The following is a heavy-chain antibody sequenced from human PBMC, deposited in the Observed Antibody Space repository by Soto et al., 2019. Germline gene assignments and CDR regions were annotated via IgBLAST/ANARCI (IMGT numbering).Heavy chain of an antibody. CDR1: GYTFTSYG. Sequence: ASVKVSCKASGYTFTSYGISLVRQAPGQGLEWMGWISAYNGNTNYAQKLQGRVTMTTDTSTSTAYMELRSLRSDDTAVYYCARDQSSSSGHYYYYYGMDVWGQGTTVTVSS. V-gene: IGHV1-18*01. J-gene: IGHJ6*02. CDR2: ISAYNGNT. CDR3: ARDQSSSSGHYYYYYGMDV. D-gene: IGHD6-13*01.